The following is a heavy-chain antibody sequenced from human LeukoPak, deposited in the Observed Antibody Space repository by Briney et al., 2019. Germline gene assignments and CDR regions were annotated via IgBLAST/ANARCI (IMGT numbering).Heavy chain of an antibody. V-gene: IGHV4-59*12. J-gene: IGHJ4*02. CDR2: IYYSGST. D-gene: IGHD3-22*01. CDR1: GGSISSYY. Sequence: SETLSLTCTVSGGSISSYYWSWIRQPPGKGLEWIGYIYYSGSTYYNPSLKSRVTISVDTSKNQFSLKLSSVTAADTAVYYCAREDYYDSSGYYWGQGTLVTVSS. CDR3: AREDYYDSSGYY.